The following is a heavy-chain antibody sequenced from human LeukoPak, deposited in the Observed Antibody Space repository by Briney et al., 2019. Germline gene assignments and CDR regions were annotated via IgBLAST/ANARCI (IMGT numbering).Heavy chain of an antibody. CDR2: INPNSGGT. Sequence: ASVKVSCKASGYTFTGYYMHWVRQAPGQGLEWMGWINPNSGGTNYAQKFQGRVTMTRDTSISTAYMELSRLRSDDTAVYYCARAAKQWLVMYYFDSWGQGTLVTVSS. CDR1: GYTFTGYY. J-gene: IGHJ4*02. CDR3: ARAAKQWLVMYYFDS. D-gene: IGHD6-19*01. V-gene: IGHV1-2*02.